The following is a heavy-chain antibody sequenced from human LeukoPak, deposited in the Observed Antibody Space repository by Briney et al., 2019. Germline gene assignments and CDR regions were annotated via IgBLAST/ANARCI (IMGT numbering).Heavy chain of an antibody. CDR1: GFTFSSYG. J-gene: IGHJ4*02. V-gene: IGHV3-30*03. CDR3: HFDY. Sequence: GGSLRLSCAASGFTFSSYGMHWVRQAPGKGLEWVPVISYDGSNKYYADSVKGRFTISRDNSKNTLYLQMNSLRAEDTAVYFCHFDYWGQGTLVTVSS. CDR2: ISYDGSNK.